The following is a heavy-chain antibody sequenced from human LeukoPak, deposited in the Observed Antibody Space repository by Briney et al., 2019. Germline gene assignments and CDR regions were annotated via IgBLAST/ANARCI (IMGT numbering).Heavy chain of an antibody. CDR2: ISSNGGST. V-gene: IGHV3-64D*06. Sequence: PGGSLRLSCSASGFTFSSYAMHWVRQAPGKGLEYVSAISSNGGSTYYADSVKGRFTISRDNSKNTLYLRMSSLRAEDTAVYYCVKGVWGYSSSWYDYWGQGTLVTVSS. D-gene: IGHD6-13*01. CDR1: GFTFSSYA. CDR3: VKGVWGYSSSWYDY. J-gene: IGHJ4*02.